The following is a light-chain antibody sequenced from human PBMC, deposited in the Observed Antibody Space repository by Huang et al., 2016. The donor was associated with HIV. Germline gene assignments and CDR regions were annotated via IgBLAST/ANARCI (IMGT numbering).Light chain of an antibody. CDR3: QDRYNWPRFT. Sequence: EIMLTQSLTTLSLSPGKRATLSCRASQSVGTYLAWYQQKPGQAPRLLIYDASLRATGIPVRFIGSGSGTNFTLTLSILGPEDFAVYFCQDRYNWPRFTFGPGTKVDIK. CDR1: QSVGTY. V-gene: IGKV3-11*01. CDR2: DAS. J-gene: IGKJ3*01.